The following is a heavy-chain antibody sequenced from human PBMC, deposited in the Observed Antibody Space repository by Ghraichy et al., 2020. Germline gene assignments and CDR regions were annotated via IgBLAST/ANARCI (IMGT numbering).Heavy chain of an antibody. CDR1: GGSFSGYY. CDR3: ARVPRPGYDYVWGSRDV. J-gene: IGHJ6*02. D-gene: IGHD3-16*01. CDR2: INHSGST. V-gene: IGHV4-34*01. Sequence: SETLSLTCAVYGGSFSGYYWSWIRQPPGKGLEWIGEINHSGSTNYNPSLKSRVTISVDTSKNQFSLKLSSVTAADTAVYYCARVPRPGYDYVWGSRDVWGQGTTVTVSS.